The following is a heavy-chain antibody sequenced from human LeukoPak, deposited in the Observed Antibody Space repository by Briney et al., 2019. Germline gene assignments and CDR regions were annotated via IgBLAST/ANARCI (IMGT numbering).Heavy chain of an antibody. J-gene: IGHJ6*04. V-gene: IGHV3-7*01. CDR3: ARGYSSSWHKVLDV. CDR1: GFTLSSYW. CDR2: IKQDGSEK. Sequence: QAGGSLRLSCAASGFTLSSYWMSWVRQAPGKGLEWVANIKQDGSEKYYVDSLKGRFTISRDNAKNSLYLQMNSLRVEDTAVYYCARGYSSSWHKVLDVWGKGTTVTVSS. D-gene: IGHD6-13*01.